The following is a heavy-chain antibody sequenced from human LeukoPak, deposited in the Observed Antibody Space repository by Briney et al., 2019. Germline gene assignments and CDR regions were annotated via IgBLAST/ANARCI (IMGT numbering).Heavy chain of an antibody. CDR3: AKIRGVYYYYGMDV. Sequence: GRSLRLSCAASGFTFSSYAMHWVRQAPGRGLEWVAVISYDGSNKYYADSVKGRFTISRDNSKNTLYLQMNSLRAEDTAVYYCAKIRGVYYYYGMDVWGKGTTVTVSS. D-gene: IGHD3-3*01. V-gene: IGHV3-30*04. CDR2: ISYDGSNK. J-gene: IGHJ6*04. CDR1: GFTFSSYA.